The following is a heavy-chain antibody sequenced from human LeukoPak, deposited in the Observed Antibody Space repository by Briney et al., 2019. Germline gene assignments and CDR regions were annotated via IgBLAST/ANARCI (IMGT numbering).Heavy chain of an antibody. Sequence: ASVKVSCKASGYTFTSYYMHWVRQAPGQGLEWMGIINPSGGSTSYAQKFQGRVTMTRNTSISTAYMELSSLRSEDTAVYYCARATVTTAEDYWGQGTLVTVSS. V-gene: IGHV1-46*01. CDR2: INPSGGST. CDR3: ARATVTTAEDY. D-gene: IGHD4-17*01. J-gene: IGHJ4*02. CDR1: GYTFTSYY.